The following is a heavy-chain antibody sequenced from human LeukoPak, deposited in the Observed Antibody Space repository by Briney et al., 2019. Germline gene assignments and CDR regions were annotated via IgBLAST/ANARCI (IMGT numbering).Heavy chain of an antibody. CDR2: IYYSGST. D-gene: IGHD3-10*01. CDR1: GGSISSSSYY. CDR3: ASGASGASWFDP. J-gene: IGHJ5*02. V-gene: IGHV4-39*01. Sequence: SETLSLTCTVSGGSISSSSYYWGWTRQPPGKGLEWIGSIYYSGSTYYNPSLKSRVTISVDTSRKQFSLKLSSVTAADTGLYYCASGASGASWFDPWGQGTLVTVSS.